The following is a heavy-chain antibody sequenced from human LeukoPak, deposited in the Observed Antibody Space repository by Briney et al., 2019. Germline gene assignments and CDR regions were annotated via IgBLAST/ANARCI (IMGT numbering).Heavy chain of an antibody. V-gene: IGHV3-23*01. CDR1: GFTFNSYA. CDR3: AKDLGRYRNNYFDY. CDR2: ISGSGGGT. J-gene: IGHJ4*02. D-gene: IGHD1-26*01. Sequence: GGSLRLSCAASGFTFNSYAMSWVRQAPEKGPEWVATISGSGGGTYYADSVKGRFTISRDDSKNTLYLRMNSLRAEDTAVYYCAKDLGRYRNNYFDYWGQGALVTVSS.